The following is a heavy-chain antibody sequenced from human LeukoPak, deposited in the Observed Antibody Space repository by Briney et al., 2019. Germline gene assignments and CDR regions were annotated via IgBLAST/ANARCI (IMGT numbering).Heavy chain of an antibody. D-gene: IGHD3-10*01. CDR2: ISGSGGST. CDR3: AKAMVRGVMASGLDY. Sequence: PGGSLRLSCAASGFTFSSYAMSWVRQAPGKGVEWVSAISGSGGSTYYADSVKGRFTISRDNSKNTLYLQMNSLRAEDTAVYYCAKAMVRGVMASGLDYWGQGTLVTVSS. CDR1: GFTFSSYA. V-gene: IGHV3-23*01. J-gene: IGHJ4*02.